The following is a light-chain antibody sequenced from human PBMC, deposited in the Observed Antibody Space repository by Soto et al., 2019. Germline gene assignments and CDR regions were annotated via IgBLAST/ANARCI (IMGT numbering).Light chain of an antibody. J-gene: IGKJ1*01. CDR3: QQSDSFPWT. CDR2: GGA. V-gene: IGKV1-39*01. Sequence: DIQMTQYPSSLVDSVGDRVTITCRASQYIRDYVNCYLQKPGGAPKLLIYGGADLQSGVPSSVSGSGYGTEFTLTIISLQPEDFGVYFCQQSDSFPWTFGRGT. CDR1: QYIRDY.